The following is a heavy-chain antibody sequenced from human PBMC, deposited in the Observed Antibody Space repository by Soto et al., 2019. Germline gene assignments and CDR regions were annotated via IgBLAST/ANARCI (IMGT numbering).Heavy chain of an antibody. CDR3: ARQIYDSDTGPNFQYYFDS. CDR2: IDPSDSQT. V-gene: IGHV5-10-1*01. CDR1: GYSFAVYG. D-gene: IGHD3-22*01. J-gene: IGHJ4*02. Sequence: DSMKIYSEGSGYSFAVYGITGARQKPGKGLEWMGRIDPSDSQTYYSPSFRGHVTISATKSITTVFLQWSSLRASDTAMYYCARQIYDSDTGPNFQYYFDSWGQGTPVTVSS.